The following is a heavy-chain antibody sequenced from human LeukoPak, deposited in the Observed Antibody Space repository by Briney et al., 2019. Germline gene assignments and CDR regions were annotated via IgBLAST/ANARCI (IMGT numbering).Heavy chain of an antibody. D-gene: IGHD3-16*01. J-gene: IGHJ6*02. V-gene: IGHV3-48*03. CDR3: ARVGDVNDMDV. CDR2: ISSSGSTI. CDR1: RFTFSSYE. Sequence: GGSLRLSCAASRFTFSSYEMNWVRQAPGKGLEWVSYISSSGSTIYYADSVKGRFTISRENAKNSLYLHMNSVRADDTAVYYCARVGDVNDMDVWGQGTTVTVSS.